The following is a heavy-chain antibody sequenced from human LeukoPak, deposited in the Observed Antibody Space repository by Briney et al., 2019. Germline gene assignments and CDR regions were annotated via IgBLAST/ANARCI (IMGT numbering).Heavy chain of an antibody. CDR1: GFTFSSYG. CDR2: IRYDGSNK. V-gene: IGHV3-30*02. Sequence: GGSLRLSCAASGFTFSSYGMHWVRQAPGKGLEWVAFIRYDGSNKYYADSVKGRFTISRDNSKNTLYLQMNSLRAEDTAVYYCAKGRTVAGTSGLYYFDYWGQGTLVTVSS. J-gene: IGHJ4*02. CDR3: AKGRTVAGTSGLYYFDY. D-gene: IGHD6-19*01.